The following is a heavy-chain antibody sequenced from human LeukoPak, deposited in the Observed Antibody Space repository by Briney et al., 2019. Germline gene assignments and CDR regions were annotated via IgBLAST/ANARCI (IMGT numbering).Heavy chain of an antibody. V-gene: IGHV4-39*01. CDR2: IYHSGST. CDR1: GGSISSGMYY. J-gene: IGHJ4*01. Sequence: PSETLSLTCSVFGGSISSGMYYWGWIRQPPRKGLEWIGSIYHSGSTFYNSSLRGRVTISVDTTRNQFSLNLNPVTAADTAVYYCARTAAGYLSYYFDYWGQGTLVSVSS. D-gene: IGHD6-13*01. CDR3: ARTAAGYLSYYFDY.